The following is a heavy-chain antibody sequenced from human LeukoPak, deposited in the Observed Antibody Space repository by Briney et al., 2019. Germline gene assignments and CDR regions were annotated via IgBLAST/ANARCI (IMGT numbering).Heavy chain of an antibody. J-gene: IGHJ4*02. CDR3: ARQSTRSAPFDY. CDR2: IYPGDFDT. V-gene: IGHV5-51*01. CDR1: GYNFTTYW. D-gene: IGHD2-2*01. Sequence: GESLKISCQGSGYNFTTYWVGWVRQMPGKGLEWMGIIYPGDFDTRYSPSFQGQVTFSADKSISTAYLQWSSLKASDTAIYYCARQSTRSAPFDYWGQGTLVTVSS.